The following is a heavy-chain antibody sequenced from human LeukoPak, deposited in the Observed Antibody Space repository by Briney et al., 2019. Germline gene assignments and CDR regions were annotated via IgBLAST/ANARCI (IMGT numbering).Heavy chain of an antibody. CDR1: GFTFDDYA. Sequence: GGSLRLSCAASGFTFDDYAMHWVRQAPGKGLEWVSGISWNSGSIGYADSVKGRFTISRDNAKNSLYLQMNSLRAEDTALYYCAKDTYYYDSSGLLQHWGQGTLVTVSS. CDR2: ISWNSGSI. CDR3: AKDTYYYDSSGLLQH. V-gene: IGHV3-9*01. J-gene: IGHJ1*01. D-gene: IGHD3-22*01.